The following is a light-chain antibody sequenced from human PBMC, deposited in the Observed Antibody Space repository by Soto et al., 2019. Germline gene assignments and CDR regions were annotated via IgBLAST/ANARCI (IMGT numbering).Light chain of an antibody. J-gene: IGKJ4*01. CDR3: QQYNNWPPLT. V-gene: IGKV3-15*01. CDR2: GAS. CDR1: QSVSSN. Sequence: EIVMTQSPATLSVSPGERATLSCRASQSVSSNLAWYQQKPVQAPRLLIYGASTRATGIPARFSGSGSGTEFTLTISSLQSEDCGVYYCQQYNNWPPLTFGGGTKVEIK.